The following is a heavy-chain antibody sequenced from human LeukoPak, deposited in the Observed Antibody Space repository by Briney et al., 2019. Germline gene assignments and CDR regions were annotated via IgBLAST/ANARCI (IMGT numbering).Heavy chain of an antibody. CDR2: IYYSGST. J-gene: IGHJ4*02. Sequence: TWVRQHPGKGLEWIGYIYYSGSTYYNPSLKSRVTISVDTSKNQFSLKLSSVTAADTAVYYCARGIGSSGYFDYWGQGTLVTVSS. CDR3: ARGIGSSGYFDY. V-gene: IGHV4-31*02. D-gene: IGHD3-22*01.